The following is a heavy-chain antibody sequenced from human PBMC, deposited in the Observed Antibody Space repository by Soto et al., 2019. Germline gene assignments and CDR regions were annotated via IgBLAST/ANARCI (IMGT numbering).Heavy chain of an antibody. V-gene: IGHV4-4*02. CDR2: IYHSGST. D-gene: IGHD3-3*01. J-gene: IGHJ6*02. CDR1: GGSISSSNW. Sequence: QVQLQESGPGLVKPSGTLSLTCAVSGGSISSSNWWSWVRQPPGKGLEWIGEIYHSGSTNYNPSLKSRVTISVNKSKKQFPLNLSSVTAADTAGYYCARDLRDTILLWAYGMDVWGQGTTVTV. CDR3: ARDLRDTILLWAYGMDV.